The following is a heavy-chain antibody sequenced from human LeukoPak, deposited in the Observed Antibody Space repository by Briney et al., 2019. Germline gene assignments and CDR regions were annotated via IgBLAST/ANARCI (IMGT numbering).Heavy chain of an antibody. V-gene: IGHV1-46*01. CDR3: ARDVSSSWFFDY. CDR2: INPSGGST. J-gene: IGHJ4*02. Sequence: ASVKVSCKASGYTFTSYDINWVRQATGQGLEWMGIINPSGGSTSYAQKFQGRVTMTRDTSTSTVYMELSSLRSEDTAVYYCARDVSSSWFFDYWGQGTLVTVSS. CDR1: GYTFTSYD. D-gene: IGHD6-13*01.